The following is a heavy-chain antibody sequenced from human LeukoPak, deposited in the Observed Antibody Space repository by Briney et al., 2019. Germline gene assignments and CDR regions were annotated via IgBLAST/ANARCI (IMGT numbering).Heavy chain of an antibody. CDR2: ISADNGNA. D-gene: IGHD2-15*01. Sequence: GASVKVSCKASGYSLTNFGISWVRQAPGQGLEWMGWISADNGNANYAQKLQGRVTMTTDTSTSTAYMELRSLRSDDTAVYYCARDSCSGGSCYLGYWGQGTLVTISS. CDR1: GYSLTNFG. J-gene: IGHJ4*02. CDR3: ARDSCSGGSCYLGY. V-gene: IGHV1-18*01.